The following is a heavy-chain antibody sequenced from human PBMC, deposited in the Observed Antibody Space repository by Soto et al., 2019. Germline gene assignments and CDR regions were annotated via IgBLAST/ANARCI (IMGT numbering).Heavy chain of an antibody. CDR1: GGSFSGYY. V-gene: IGHV4-34*01. D-gene: IGHD3-3*01. J-gene: IGHJ5*02. CDR3: ARECRYYDFWSGYRNWFDP. CDR2: INHSGST. Sequence: SETLSLTCAVYGGSFSGYYWSWIRQPPGKWLEWIGEINHSGSTNYNPSLKSRVTISVDTSKNQFSLKLSSVTAADTAVYYCARECRYYDFWSGYRNWFDPWGQGXLVTVSS.